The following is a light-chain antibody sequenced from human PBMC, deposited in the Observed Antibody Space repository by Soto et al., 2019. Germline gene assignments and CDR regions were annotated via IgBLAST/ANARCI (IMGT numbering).Light chain of an antibody. CDR1: QRVGSNY. CDR2: GAS. CDR3: QQYNYLIT. Sequence: DIVLTQTPGTLSLSPGERATLSCRASQRVGSNYLAWYQQKPGQAPRFLIYGASSRATGIPARFSGSGSGTEFTLTITSLQPEDFAVYYCQQYNYLITFGQGTRLEIK. V-gene: IGKV3-20*01. J-gene: IGKJ5*01.